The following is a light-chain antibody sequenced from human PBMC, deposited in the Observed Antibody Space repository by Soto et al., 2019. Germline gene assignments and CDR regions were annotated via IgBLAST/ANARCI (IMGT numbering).Light chain of an antibody. Sequence: EIVLTQSPAILSVSPGERATLSCRASQSISRSLAWYQQKPGQAPRLLISDASTRATGIPARFSGSGSGTEFTLTISSLQSEDFALYYCQQYHNWPAFGQGTKVEIK. CDR2: DAS. CDR3: QQYHNWPA. CDR1: QSISRS. J-gene: IGKJ1*01. V-gene: IGKV3-15*01.